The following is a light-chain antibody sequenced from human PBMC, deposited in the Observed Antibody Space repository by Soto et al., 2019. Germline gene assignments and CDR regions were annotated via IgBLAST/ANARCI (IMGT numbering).Light chain of an antibody. J-gene: IGLJ1*01. Sequence: QSALTQPASVSASPGQSITISCTGTSSDVGGYKFVSWYQQQPGKAPKLMIYQVTNRPSGVSNRFSGSRSGNTASLTISGLQAEDEADYYCSSYTDSSNYVFGTGTKLTVL. CDR3: SSYTDSSNYV. V-gene: IGLV2-14*01. CDR1: SSDVGGYKF. CDR2: QVT.